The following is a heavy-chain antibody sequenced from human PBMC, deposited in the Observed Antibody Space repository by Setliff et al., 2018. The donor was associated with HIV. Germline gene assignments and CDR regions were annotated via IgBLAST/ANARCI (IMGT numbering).Heavy chain of an antibody. J-gene: IGHJ4*02. CDR1: GGSISSSSYY. CDR3: ARGGSGNSYNGAFDY. Sequence: PSETLSLTCTVSGGSISSSSYYWGWIRQPPGKGLEWIGSINYRGNTYYNPSLKSRAAISVDTPKNQISLKLSSVTAADTAVYYCARGGSGNSYNGAFDYWGQGTLVTVSS. V-gene: IGHV4-39*07. D-gene: IGHD3-10*01. CDR2: INYRGNT.